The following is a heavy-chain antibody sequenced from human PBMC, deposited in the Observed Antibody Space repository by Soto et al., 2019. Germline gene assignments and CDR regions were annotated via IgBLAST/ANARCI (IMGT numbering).Heavy chain of an antibody. CDR1: GGSFSGYY. V-gene: IGHV4-34*01. J-gene: IGHJ4*02. Sequence: PSETLSLTCAVYGGSFSGYYWSWIRQPPGKGLEWIGEINHSGSTNYNPSLKSRVTISVDTSKSQFSLRLSSVTAADTAVYYCARNGGRFFDYWGPGTLVTVSS. D-gene: IGHD2-8*01. CDR2: INHSGST. CDR3: ARNGGRFFDY.